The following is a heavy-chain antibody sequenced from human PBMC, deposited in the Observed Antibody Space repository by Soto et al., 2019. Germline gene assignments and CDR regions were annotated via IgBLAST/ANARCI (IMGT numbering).Heavy chain of an antibody. CDR2: IIPIFGTA. J-gene: IGHJ6*02. D-gene: IGHD5-12*01. Sequence: AVKFSCQASGGTFSSYAISWVRQAPGQGLEWMGGIIPIFGTANDAQKFQGRVTITADESTSTAYMELSSLKSEDTAVYYCARVRVNIVATIGDYGMDVWGQGTTVTVS. CDR1: GGTFSSYA. V-gene: IGHV1-69*13. CDR3: ARVRVNIVATIGDYGMDV.